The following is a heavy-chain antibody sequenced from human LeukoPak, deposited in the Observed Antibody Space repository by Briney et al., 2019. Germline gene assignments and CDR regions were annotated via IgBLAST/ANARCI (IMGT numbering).Heavy chain of an antibody. D-gene: IGHD3-22*01. J-gene: IGHJ1*01. CDR1: GGSFSGYY. CDR2: INHSGST. Sequence: TSETLSLTCAVCGGSFSGYYWSWIRQPPGKGLEWIGEINHSGSTNYNPSLKSRVTMSVDPSNNQFSLNLRSVTAADTALYYCARRRYYDGSGYLEWGQGTLLSVSS. CDR3: ARRRYYDGSGYLE. V-gene: IGHV4-34*01.